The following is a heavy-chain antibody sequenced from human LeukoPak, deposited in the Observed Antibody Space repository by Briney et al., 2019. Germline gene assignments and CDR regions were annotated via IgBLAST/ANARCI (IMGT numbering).Heavy chain of an antibody. Sequence: GGSLRLSCAVSGFTFSDAWMSWVRQAPGKGLEWVGRIKSKTSGGTTDYAAPVQGRFTISRDDSKDTMYLQMDSLKTEDTALYYCTRDRGTYNWFDPWGQGTLVTVSS. CDR3: TRDRGTYNWFDP. D-gene: IGHD2-15*01. V-gene: IGHV3-15*01. J-gene: IGHJ5*02. CDR2: IKSKTSGGTT. CDR1: GFTFSDAW.